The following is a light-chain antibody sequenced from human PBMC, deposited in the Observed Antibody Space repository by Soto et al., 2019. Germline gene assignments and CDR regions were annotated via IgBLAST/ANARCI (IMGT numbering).Light chain of an antibody. CDR3: HQYGVSPPYT. V-gene: IGKV3-20*01. CDR1: QDIGYSY. Sequence: EIVLTQSPGTLSLSPGESATLSCRASQDIGYSYLAWYQQKPGQAPRLLIFGASSRATGIPDRFSGSGSGTDFTLTISRLEPEDFAVCYCHQYGVSPPYTFGQGTKLEIK. J-gene: IGKJ2*01. CDR2: GAS.